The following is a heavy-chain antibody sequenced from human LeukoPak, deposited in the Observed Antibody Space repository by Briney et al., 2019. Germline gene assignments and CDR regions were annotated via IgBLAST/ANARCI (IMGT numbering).Heavy chain of an antibody. CDR3: AKVGGKNNRDYYGSGPPFTYGMDV. CDR2: ISYDGSNK. D-gene: IGHD3-10*01. CDR1: GFTFSSYG. Sequence: PGRSLRLSCAASGFTFSSYGMHWVRQAPGKGLEWVAVISYDGSNKYYADSVKGRFTISRDNSKNTLYLQMNSLRAEDTAVYYCAKVGGKNNRDYYGSGPPFTYGMDVWGQGTTVTVSS. V-gene: IGHV3-30*18. J-gene: IGHJ6*02.